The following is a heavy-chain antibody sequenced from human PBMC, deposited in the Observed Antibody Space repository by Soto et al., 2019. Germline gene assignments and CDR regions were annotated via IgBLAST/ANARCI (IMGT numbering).Heavy chain of an antibody. Sequence: QVPLVQSGAEVKKPGSSVKVSCKASGGTFSSYAIIWVRQAPGQGLEWMGGIIHISGTTNYAQKCQGRVTITADESTSTAYMELSSLRSEDTAVYYCARSQGSSTSLEIYYYYYSGMDVWGQGTTVTVSS. V-gene: IGHV1-69*01. D-gene: IGHD2-2*01. CDR2: IIHISGTT. CDR3: ARSQGSSTSLEIYYYYYSGMDV. J-gene: IGHJ6*02. CDR1: GGTFSSYA.